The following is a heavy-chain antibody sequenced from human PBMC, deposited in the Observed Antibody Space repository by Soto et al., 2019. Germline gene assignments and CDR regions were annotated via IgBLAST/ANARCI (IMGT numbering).Heavy chain of an antibody. CDR3: ARSPGGVYGIIIEGTSWFAP. CDR2: INPNGGST. V-gene: IGHV1-46*01. CDR1: GDTFTSYY. D-gene: IGHD3-16*01. J-gene: IGHJ5*02. Sequence: ASVKVSCKAPGDTFTSYYMHWVRQAPGHGLEWMGVINPNGGSTRFAQKFQGRVTMTRDTSTSTVYMELRGLTSEDTAVYYCARSPGGVYGIIIEGTSWFAPWGQGTLVTVSS.